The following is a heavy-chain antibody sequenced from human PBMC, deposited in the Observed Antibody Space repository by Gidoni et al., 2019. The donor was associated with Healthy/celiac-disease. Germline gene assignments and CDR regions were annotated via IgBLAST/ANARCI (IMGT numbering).Heavy chain of an antibody. Sequence: QVQLVESGGGVVQTGRSLRLSCAASGFTFSSYGMHWVRQAPGKGLEWVAVISYDGSNKYYADSVKGRFTISRDNSKNTLYLQMNSLRAEDTAVYYCAKGRGFRGTLTYYFDYWGQGTLVTVAS. J-gene: IGHJ4*02. D-gene: IGHD3-10*01. CDR1: GFTFSSYG. V-gene: IGHV3-30*18. CDR2: ISYDGSNK. CDR3: AKGRGFRGTLTYYFDY.